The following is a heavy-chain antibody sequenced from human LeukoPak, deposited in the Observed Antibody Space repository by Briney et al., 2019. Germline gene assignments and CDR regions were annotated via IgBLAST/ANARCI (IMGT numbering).Heavy chain of an antibody. D-gene: IGHD2-2*01. CDR2: IIHCGST. CDR1: GGSFSGYY. V-gene: IGHV4-34*12. Sequence: KPSETLSLTCAVYGGSFSGYYWSWIRQPPGKGLEWIGEIIHCGSTNYNPSLKSRVTISVDTSKNQFSLKLSSVTAADTAVYYCARVRYCSSTSCYAFFYYYYYGMDVWGQGTTVTVSS. CDR3: ARVRYCSSTSCYAFFYYYYYGMDV. J-gene: IGHJ6*02.